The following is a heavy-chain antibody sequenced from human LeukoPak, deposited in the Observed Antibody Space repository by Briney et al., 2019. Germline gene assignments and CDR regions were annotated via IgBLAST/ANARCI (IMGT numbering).Heavy chain of an antibody. Sequence: PGGSLRLPCAASEFTFSSYAMHWVRQAPGKGLEWVAVISYDGRNKYYADSVKGRFTISRDNSKNTLYLQMNSLRAEDTAVYYCARDREWSRVYQYMDVWGKGTTVTVSS. CDR3: ARDREWSRVYQYMDV. D-gene: IGHD6-19*01. CDR1: EFTFSSYA. J-gene: IGHJ6*04. CDR2: ISYDGRNK. V-gene: IGHV3-30*04.